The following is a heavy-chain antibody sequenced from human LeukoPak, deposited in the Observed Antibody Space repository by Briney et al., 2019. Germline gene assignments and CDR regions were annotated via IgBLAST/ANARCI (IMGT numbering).Heavy chain of an antibody. Sequence: SETLSLTCAVYGGSFSGYYWNWVRQPPGKGLEWIGEIHHDGRINYNPSLKSRVTLSVDKSKNQFSLRLNSVTAADTAMYYCARSHDHLWGNYPDYWGQGTLVTVSS. V-gene: IGHV4-34*01. CDR2: IHHDGRI. J-gene: IGHJ4*02. D-gene: IGHD3-16*02. CDR3: ARSHDHLWGNYPDY. CDR1: GGSFSGYY.